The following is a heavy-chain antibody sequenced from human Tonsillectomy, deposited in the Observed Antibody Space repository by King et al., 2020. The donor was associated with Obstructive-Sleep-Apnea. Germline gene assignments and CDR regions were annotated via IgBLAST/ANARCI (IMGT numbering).Heavy chain of an antibody. J-gene: IGHJ4*02. CDR3: ARGRSSGYDREDY. Sequence: VQLVESGAEVKTPGASVKVSCKASGYTFSNYYIHWVRQAPGQGLEWMGMINPSGGTTTFPQKFQGRVTMTRDTSTTTVYMELSSLTSVDTAVYYCARGRSSGYDREDYWGQGTLVTVSS. V-gene: IGHV1-46*01. CDR1: GYTFSNYY. CDR2: INPSGGTT. D-gene: IGHD5-12*01.